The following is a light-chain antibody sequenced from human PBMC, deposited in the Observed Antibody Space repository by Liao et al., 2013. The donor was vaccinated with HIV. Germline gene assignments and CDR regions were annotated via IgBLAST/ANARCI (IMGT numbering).Light chain of an antibody. V-gene: IGLV3-1*01. J-gene: IGLJ1*01. CDR3: QAWDSSTGV. Sequence: SFELTQPPSVSVSPGQTASITCSGDKLGDKYACWYQQKSGQSPVLVIYHSSKRPSGIPERFSGSNSGNTATLTISGTQAMDEGDYYCQAWDSSTGVFGPGTKVTVL. CDR1: KLGDKY. CDR2: HSS.